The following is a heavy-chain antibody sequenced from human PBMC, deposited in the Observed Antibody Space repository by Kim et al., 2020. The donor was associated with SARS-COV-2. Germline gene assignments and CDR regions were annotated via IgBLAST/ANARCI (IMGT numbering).Heavy chain of an antibody. CDR1: GYTFTSYH. D-gene: IGHD3-10*01. Sequence: ASVKVSCKASGYTFTSYHINWVRQASGQGLEWMGWMNPDSGNTVFAKKFQGRVTMTQNTSISTAYMEMRSLVSDDTAVYFCARGGRGWPLVGDSGNLDFWGQGTLVTVSS. J-gene: IGHJ4*02. V-gene: IGHV1-8*01. CDR2: MNPDSGNT. CDR3: ARGGRGWPLVGDSGNLDF.